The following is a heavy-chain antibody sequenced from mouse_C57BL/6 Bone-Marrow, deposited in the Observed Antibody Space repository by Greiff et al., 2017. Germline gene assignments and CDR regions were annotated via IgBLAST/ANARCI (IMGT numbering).Heavy chain of an antibody. CDR2: ISTGGSYT. J-gene: IGHJ2*01. CDR3: ARQDYYGSSSKNY. CDR1: GFTFSSYG. D-gene: IGHD1-1*01. V-gene: IGHV5-6*01. Sequence: EVQRVESGGDLVKPGGSLKLSCAASGFTFSSYGMSWVRQTPDKRLAWVATISTGGSYTYSPDSVKGRFTISRDNAKTTLYLQMSSLKSEDSAMYYCARQDYYGSSSKNYGGQGTTLTVAS.